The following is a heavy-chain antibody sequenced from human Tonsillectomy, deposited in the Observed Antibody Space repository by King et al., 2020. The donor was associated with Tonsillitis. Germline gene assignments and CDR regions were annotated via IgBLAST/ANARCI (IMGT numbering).Heavy chain of an antibody. J-gene: IGHJ2*01. CDR3: ARGDFWSGYYMGGRYFDL. CDR1: GGTFSSYA. CDR2: IIPIFGTA. V-gene: IGHV1-69*06. Sequence: GQLVQSGAEVKKPGSSVKVSCKASGGTFSSYAISWVRQAPGQGLEWMGGIIPIFGTANYAQKFQGRVTITADKSTSTAYMELSRLRSEDTAVYYCARGDFWSGYYMGGRYFDLWGRGTLVTVSS. D-gene: IGHD3-3*01.